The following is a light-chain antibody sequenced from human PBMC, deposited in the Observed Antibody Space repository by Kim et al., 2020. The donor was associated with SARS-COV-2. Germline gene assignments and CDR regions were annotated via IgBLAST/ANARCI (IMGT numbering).Light chain of an antibody. Sequence: ASVKLARTLRSGHSSSAIARHPQQQEKGPRYLMKLNSDGRHSKGDGIPDRFSGSSSGAERYLTISSLQSEDEADYYCQTWGTGTVVFGGGTQLTVL. J-gene: IGLJ2*01. CDR1: SGHSSSA. CDR2: LNSDGRH. CDR3: QTWGTGTVV. V-gene: IGLV4-69*01.